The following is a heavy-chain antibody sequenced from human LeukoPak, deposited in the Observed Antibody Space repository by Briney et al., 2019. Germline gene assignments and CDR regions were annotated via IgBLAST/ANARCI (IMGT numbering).Heavy chain of an antibody. CDR3: AKDATARPTIDY. J-gene: IGHJ4*02. CDR2: ISYDGSDK. D-gene: IGHD6-6*01. Sequence: GGSLRLSCAASGFTFSSHGIHWVRQAPGKGLEWVAVISYDGSDKYYADSVKGRFTIPRDNSKNTLYLQMNSLRAEDTAVYFCAKDATARPTIDYWGQGTLVTVSS. CDR1: GFTFSSHG. V-gene: IGHV3-30*18.